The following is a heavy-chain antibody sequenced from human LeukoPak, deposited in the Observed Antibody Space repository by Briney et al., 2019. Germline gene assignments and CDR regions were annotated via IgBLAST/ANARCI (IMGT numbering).Heavy chain of an antibody. V-gene: IGHV4-34*09. CDR2: IYYSGST. CDR3: ARDLRYWYFDL. J-gene: IGHJ2*01. D-gene: IGHD3-16*01. CDR1: GGSFSGYY. Sequence: SETLSLTCAVYGGSFSGYYWSWIRQHPGKGLEWIGYIYYSGSTYYNPSLKSRVTISVDTSKNQFSLKLSSVTAADTAVYYCARDLRYWYFDLWGRGTLVTVSS.